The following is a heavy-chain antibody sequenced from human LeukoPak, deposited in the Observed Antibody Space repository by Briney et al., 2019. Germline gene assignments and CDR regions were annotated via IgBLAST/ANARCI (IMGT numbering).Heavy chain of an antibody. CDR1: GFTFSSYG. Sequence: GGSLRLSCAASGFTFSSYGMRWVRQAPGKGLEWVAVISYDGSNKYYADSVKGRFTISRDNSKNTLYLQMNSLRAEDTAVYYCAKKPGATREAYYYYYMDVWGKGTTVTVSS. J-gene: IGHJ6*03. D-gene: IGHD1-26*01. CDR3: AKKPGATREAYYYYYMDV. CDR2: ISYDGSNK. V-gene: IGHV3-30*18.